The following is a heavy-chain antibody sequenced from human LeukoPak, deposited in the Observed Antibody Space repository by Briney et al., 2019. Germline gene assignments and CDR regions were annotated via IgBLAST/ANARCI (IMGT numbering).Heavy chain of an antibody. J-gene: IGHJ4*02. Sequence: PGGSLRLSCVASGFTFSTYAMSWVRQAPGKGLEWVAFIRYDGSNKYYADSVKGRFTISRDNSKNTLYLQMNSLRAEDTAVYYCARRITSGYDEGLYFDYWGQGTLVTVSS. CDR3: ARRITSGYDEGLYFDY. D-gene: IGHD5-12*01. CDR2: IRYDGSNK. CDR1: GFTFSTYA. V-gene: IGHV3-30*02.